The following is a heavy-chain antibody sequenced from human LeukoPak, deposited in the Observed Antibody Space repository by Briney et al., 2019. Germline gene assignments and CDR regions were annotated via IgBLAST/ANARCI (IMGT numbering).Heavy chain of an antibody. CDR3: ARDWGNWMNAFDI. J-gene: IGHJ3*02. D-gene: IGHD1-20*01. Sequence: GGSLRLSCAASGFTFSSYWMRWVRQAPGKGLEWVANVKQDGSEKYYVDSVKGRFTISRDNAKNSLYLQMNSLRAEDTAVYYCARDWGNWMNAFDIWGQGTMVTVCS. CDR1: GFTFSSYW. V-gene: IGHV3-7*05. CDR2: VKQDGSEK.